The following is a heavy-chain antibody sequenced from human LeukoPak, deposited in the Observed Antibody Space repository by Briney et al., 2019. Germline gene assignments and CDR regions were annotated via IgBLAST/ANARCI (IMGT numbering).Heavy chain of an antibody. CDR3: ARGVASGSYYHY. Sequence: SETLSLTCAVYGGSFSGNYWSWIRQPPGKGLEWIGEINRGGSTNYNPSLKSRVTISADSSRNQFSLKVSSVTAADTAVYYCARGVASGSYYHYWGQGTLVTVSS. D-gene: IGHD3-10*01. V-gene: IGHV4-34*01. CDR1: GGSFSGNY. CDR2: INRGGST. J-gene: IGHJ4*02.